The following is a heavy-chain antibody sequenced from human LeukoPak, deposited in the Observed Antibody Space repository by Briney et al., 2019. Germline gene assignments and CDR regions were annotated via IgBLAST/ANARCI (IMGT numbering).Heavy chain of an antibody. J-gene: IGHJ6*02. CDR3: ARVRYDFWSGHDKGMDV. Sequence: SETLSLTCSVSGSSISNYSWSWIRQPAGKGLEWIGRFYKGGSTKYNFSLKSRVTMSVDTSKNLFSLKLSSVAAADTAVYYCARVRYDFWSGHDKGMDVWGQGTTVTVSS. D-gene: IGHD3-3*01. V-gene: IGHV4-4*07. CDR2: FYKGGST. CDR1: GSSISNYS.